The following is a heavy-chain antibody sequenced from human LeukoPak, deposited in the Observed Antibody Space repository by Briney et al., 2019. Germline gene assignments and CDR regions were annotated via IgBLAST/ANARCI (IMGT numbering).Heavy chain of an antibody. CDR2: IYPADSDT. CDR1: GYSFTSYW. Sequence: GESLKISCKGSGYSFTSYWIGWVRQMPGKGLEWMGIIYPADSDTRYSPSFQGQVTISADKSISTAYLQWSSLKASDTAIYYCARLDHYYYDTSGYDNWFHPWGQGTLVTVSS. D-gene: IGHD3-22*01. V-gene: IGHV5-51*01. CDR3: ARLDHYYYDTSGYDNWFHP. J-gene: IGHJ5*02.